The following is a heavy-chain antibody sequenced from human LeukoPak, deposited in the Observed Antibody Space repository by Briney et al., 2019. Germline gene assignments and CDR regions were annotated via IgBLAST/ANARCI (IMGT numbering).Heavy chain of an antibody. D-gene: IGHD6-13*01. CDR2: ISGSDGST. J-gene: IGHJ4*02. CDR3: AATPTIAAAGIIGIDY. CDR1: GFSFSSYA. V-gene: IGHV3-23*01. Sequence: GGSLRLSCAASGFSFSSYAMSWVRQAPGKGLEWVSGISGSDGSTYYADSVKGRFTISRDNSKNTLYLQMNSLRAEDMALYYCAATPTIAAAGIIGIDYWGQGTLVTVSS.